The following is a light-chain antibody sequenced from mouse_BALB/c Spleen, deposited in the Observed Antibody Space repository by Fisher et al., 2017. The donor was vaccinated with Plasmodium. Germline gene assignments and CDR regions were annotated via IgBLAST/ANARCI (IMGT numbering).Light chain of an antibody. V-gene: IGKV1-110*01. J-gene: IGKJ5*01. CDR2: KVS. CDR3: SQSTHLPLT. CDR1: QSLLHTYGDTY. Sequence: DIVLTQSPLSLPVSLGDQASISCRSSQSLLHTYGDTYLHWHLQRPGQSPKLLIYKVSNRFSGVPDRFTGSGSGTDFTLKISGVEAEDLGVYFCSQSTHLPLTFGAGTKLELK.